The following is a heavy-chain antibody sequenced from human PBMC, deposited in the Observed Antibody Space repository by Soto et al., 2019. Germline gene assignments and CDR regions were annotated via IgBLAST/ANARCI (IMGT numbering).Heavy chain of an antibody. CDR3: ARQSYSGSLWFDP. J-gene: IGHJ5*02. D-gene: IGHD1-26*01. CDR1: GYSFTSYW. V-gene: IGHV5-51*01. Sequence: KVSCKASGYSFTSYWIGWVRQMPGKGLEWMGIIYPGDSDTRYSPSFQGQVTISADKSISTAYLQWSSLKASDTAMYYCARQSYSGSLWFDPWGQGTLVTVSS. CDR2: IYPGDSDT.